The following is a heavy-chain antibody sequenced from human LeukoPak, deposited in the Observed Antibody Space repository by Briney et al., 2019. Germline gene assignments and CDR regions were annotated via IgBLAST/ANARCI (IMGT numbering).Heavy chain of an antibody. CDR3: ARRFLDHPGAFDI. D-gene: IGHD3-3*01. CDR2: IYPGDSDT. V-gene: IGHV5-51*01. Sequence: PGESLQISCKGSGYSFTSYWIGWVRQLPGKGLEWMGIIYPGDSDTRYSPSFQGQVTISADKSISTAYLQWSSLKASDTAMYYCARRFLDHPGAFDIWGQGTMVTVSS. J-gene: IGHJ3*02. CDR1: GYSFTSYW.